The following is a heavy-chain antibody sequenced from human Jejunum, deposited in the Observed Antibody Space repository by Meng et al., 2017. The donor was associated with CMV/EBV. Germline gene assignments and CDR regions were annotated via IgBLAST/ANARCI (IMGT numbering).Heavy chain of an antibody. CDR1: FSDYH. J-gene: IGHJ5*01. Sequence: FSDYHIHGVRQAPGPGLEWVGRIHPNSGGTNYAQKFQGRVTMTRDTSITTVSMEMRSLRSDDTAVYYCGRLMQGYNSAGTCNWYDYWGPGTLVTVSS. D-gene: IGHD2-15*01. V-gene: IGHV1-2*06. CDR3: GRLMQGYNSAGTCNWYDY. CDR2: IHPNSGGT.